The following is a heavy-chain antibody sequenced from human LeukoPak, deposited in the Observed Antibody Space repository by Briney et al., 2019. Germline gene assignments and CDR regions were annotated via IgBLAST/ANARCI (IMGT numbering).Heavy chain of an antibody. CDR2: ISHDGSNK. D-gene: IGHD5-18*01. CDR1: AFTLASNP. CDR3: AREMDTGIRYYFDY. J-gene: IGHJ4*02. V-gene: IGHV3-30-3*01. Sequence: PGGSLRLSCAASAFTLASNPMHWVRQAPGKGLEWVAVISHDGSNKFYTDSVKGRFTISRDNSKNTLYLQMNSLRAEDTAVYYCAREMDTGIRYYFDYWGQGTLVTVSS.